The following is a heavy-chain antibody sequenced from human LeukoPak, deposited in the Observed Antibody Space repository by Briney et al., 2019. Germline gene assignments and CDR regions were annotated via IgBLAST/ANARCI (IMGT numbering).Heavy chain of an antibody. CDR2: VYYSGGT. Sequence: SETLSLTCTVSGGSISSYYWSWVRQPPGKGLERIGSVYYSGGTYYNPSLESRLTISVDTSNNRFSLKLKSVTAADTAVFYCARVTTGSTTLDSWGQGILVTVSS. CDR3: ARVTTGSTTLDS. J-gene: IGHJ5*01. D-gene: IGHD1-1*01. CDR1: GGSISSYY. V-gene: IGHV4-39*02.